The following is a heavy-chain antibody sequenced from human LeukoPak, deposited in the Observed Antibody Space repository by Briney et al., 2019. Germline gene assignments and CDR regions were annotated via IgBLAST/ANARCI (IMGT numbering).Heavy chain of an antibody. CDR1: GGSISSYY. CDR3: ARDLRTYYYDSSGYYDAFDI. V-gene: IGHV4-4*07. D-gene: IGHD3-22*01. CDR2: IYTSGST. Sequence: SETLSLTCTVSGGSISSYYWSWIRQPPGKGLEWIGRIYTSGSTNYNPSLKSRVTISVDTSKNQFSLKLSSVTAADTAVYYCARDLRTYYYDSSGYYDAFDIWGQGTMVTVSS. J-gene: IGHJ3*02.